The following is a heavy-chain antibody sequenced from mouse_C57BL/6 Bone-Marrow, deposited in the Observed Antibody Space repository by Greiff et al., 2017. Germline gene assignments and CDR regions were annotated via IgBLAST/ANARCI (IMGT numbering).Heavy chain of an antibody. CDR1: GYTFTSDG. CDR3: ARGRDYFDY. J-gene: IGHJ2*01. V-gene: IGHV1-81*01. CDR2: IYPRSGNT. Sequence: QVQLQQSGAELARPGASVTLSCTASGYTFTSDGISWVKQRTGQGLEWIGEIYPRSGNTYYNAKFKGKATLTADKSSSTAYMELRGLTSEDSAFYCGARGRDYFDYWGQGTTLTVSS.